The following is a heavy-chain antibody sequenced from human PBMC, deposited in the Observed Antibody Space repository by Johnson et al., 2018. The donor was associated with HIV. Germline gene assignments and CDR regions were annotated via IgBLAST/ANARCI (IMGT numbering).Heavy chain of an antibody. V-gene: IGHV3-30*18. CDR1: GFTFSSYG. CDR3: AKGRMGASGSYNV. CDR2: ISYDGSNK. J-gene: IGHJ3*01. Sequence: QVQLVESGGGVVQPGRSLRLSCAASGFTFSSYGMHWVRQAPGKGLDWVAVISYDGSNKYYADSVKGRLTISRDNSKNTLYLQMNSLRAEDTALYYCAKGRMGASGSYNVWGQGTMVTVSS. D-gene: IGHD1-26*01.